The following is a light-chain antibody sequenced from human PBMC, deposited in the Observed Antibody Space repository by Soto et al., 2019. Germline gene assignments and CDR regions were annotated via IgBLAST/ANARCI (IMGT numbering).Light chain of an antibody. CDR2: GAS. J-gene: IGKJ1*01. CDR1: RSVDIS. V-gene: IGKV3-20*01. CDR3: QQYGSSPET. Sequence: EIVLTQSPATLSVSPGERVILSCRASRSVDISLAWYQQKPGQAPRLLIYGASSRATGIPDRFSGSGSGTDFTLTISRLEPEDFAVYYCQQYGSSPETFGQGTKVDIK.